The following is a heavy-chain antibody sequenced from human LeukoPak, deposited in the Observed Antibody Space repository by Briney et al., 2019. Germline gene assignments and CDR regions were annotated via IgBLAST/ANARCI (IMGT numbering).Heavy chain of an antibody. Sequence: TSETLSLTCAVYGGSFSGYYWSWIRQPPGKGLEWIGEINHSGSTNYNPSLKSRVTISVDTSKNQFSLKLSSVTAADTAVYYCARSNYYDSSGLSWGQGTLVTVSS. D-gene: IGHD3-22*01. V-gene: IGHV4-34*01. CDR3: ARSNYYDSSGLS. J-gene: IGHJ5*02. CDR2: INHSGST. CDR1: GGSFSGYY.